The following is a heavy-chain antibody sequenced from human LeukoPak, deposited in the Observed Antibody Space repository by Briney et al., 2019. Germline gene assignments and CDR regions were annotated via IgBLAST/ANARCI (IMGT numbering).Heavy chain of an antibody. CDR2: MNPNSGNT. V-gene: IGHV1-8*03. CDR1: GYTFTGYG. J-gene: IGHJ4*02. Sequence: GASVKVSCKASGYTFTGYGINWVRQATGQGLEWMGWMNPNSGNTGYAQKFQGRVTITRNTSISTAYMELSSLRSEDTAVYYCARVERQQLALDYWGQGTLVTVSS. CDR3: ARVERQQLALDY. D-gene: IGHD6-13*01.